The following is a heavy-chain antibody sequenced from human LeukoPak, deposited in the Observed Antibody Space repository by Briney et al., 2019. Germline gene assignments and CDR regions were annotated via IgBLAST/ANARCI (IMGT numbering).Heavy chain of an antibody. CDR2: ISGSGGRP. Sequence: PGGSLTLSCAASGFTFSSCAMSWVRQAPGKGLEWVSAISGSGGRPYYADSVKGRFTISRDNSKNTLYLQMNSLRAEDTAVYYCARHPEPGYCSSTSCHESYFDYWGQGTLVTVSS. D-gene: IGHD2-2*01. J-gene: IGHJ4*02. CDR3: ARHPEPGYCSSTSCHESYFDY. V-gene: IGHV3-23*01. CDR1: GFTFSSCA.